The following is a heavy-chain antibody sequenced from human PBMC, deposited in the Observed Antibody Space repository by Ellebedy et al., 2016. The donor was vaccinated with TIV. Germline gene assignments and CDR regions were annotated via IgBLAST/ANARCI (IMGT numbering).Heavy chain of an antibody. D-gene: IGHD4-17*01. CDR3: ATHQGGYYGDFPRGNY. Sequence: GESLKISCAASGFTFSSYAMHWVRQAPGKGLEWVAVISYDGSNKYYADSVKGRFTISRDNSKNTLYLQMNSLRAEDTAVYYCATHQGGYYGDFPRGNYWGQGTLVTVSS. CDR2: ISYDGSNK. J-gene: IGHJ4*02. CDR1: GFTFSSYA. V-gene: IGHV3-30-3*01.